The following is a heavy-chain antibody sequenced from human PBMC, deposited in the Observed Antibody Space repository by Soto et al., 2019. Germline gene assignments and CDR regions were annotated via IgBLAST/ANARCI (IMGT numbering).Heavy chain of an antibody. CDR1: GFTFSSYA. J-gene: IGHJ6*02. CDR3: ARDQGGTTLYYHGMDV. D-gene: IGHD1-7*01. V-gene: IGHV3-30-3*01. CDR2: ISYDGSNK. Sequence: QVQLVESGGGVVQPGRSLRLSWAASGFTFSSYAMHWVRQARGQGLEWVALISYDGSNKYYADSVKGRFTISRDNSKNTLYLQMNSLRPEDTAVYHCARDQGGTTLYYHGMDVWAQGTTVTVSS.